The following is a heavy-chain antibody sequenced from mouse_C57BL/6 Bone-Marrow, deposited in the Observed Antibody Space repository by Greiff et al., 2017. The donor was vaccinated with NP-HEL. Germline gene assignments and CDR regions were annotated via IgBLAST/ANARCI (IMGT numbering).Heavy chain of an antibody. V-gene: IGHV5-16*01. CDR2: INYDGSST. J-gene: IGHJ4*01. Sequence: EVKLMESEGGLVQPGSSMKLSCTASGFTFSDYSMAWVRQVPEKGLEWVANINYDGSSTYYLDSLKSRFFISRDNAKNILYLQMSSLKSEDTATYYCAREGGLRRRTYAMDYWGQGTSVTVSS. D-gene: IGHD2-4*01. CDR1: GFTFSDYS. CDR3: AREGGLRRRTYAMDY.